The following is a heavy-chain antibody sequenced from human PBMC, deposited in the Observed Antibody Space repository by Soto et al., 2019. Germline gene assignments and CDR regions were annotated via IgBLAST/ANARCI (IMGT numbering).Heavy chain of an antibody. J-gene: IGHJ4*02. V-gene: IGHV3-9*02. CDR3: VKDKKSGGMTTIRYLDS. D-gene: IGHD4-17*01. CDR1: GFIADDYA. Sequence: EVQLVESGGGLVQPGRSLRLSCVASGFIADDYAMHWVRQAPGKGLEWVSGISSNSATINYADSVKGRFTISRDNADTALVLLMNSLRPEDTAFFYCVKDKKSGGMTTIRYLDSWGQGTLVTVSS. CDR2: ISSNSATI.